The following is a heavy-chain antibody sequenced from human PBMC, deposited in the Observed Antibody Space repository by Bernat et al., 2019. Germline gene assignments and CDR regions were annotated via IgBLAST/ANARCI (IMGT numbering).Heavy chain of an antibody. D-gene: IGHD4-17*01. V-gene: IGHV3-30-3*01. CDR2: ISYDGSNK. CDR1: GFTFSSYA. J-gene: IGHJ6*02. Sequence: QVQLVESGGGVVQPGRSLRLSCAASGFTFSSYAMHWVRQAPGKGLEWVAVISYDGSNKYYAGSVKGRFTISRENSKNTLYLQMNSLRAEDTAVYYCARDALRSVYYYYYGMDVWGQGTTVTVSS. CDR3: ARDALRSVYYYYYGMDV.